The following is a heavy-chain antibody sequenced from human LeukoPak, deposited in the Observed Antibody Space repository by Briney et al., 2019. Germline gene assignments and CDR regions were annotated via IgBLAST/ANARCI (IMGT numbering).Heavy chain of an antibody. CDR1: GGSISSSSYY. V-gene: IGHV4-39*01. CDR2: IYYSGST. Sequence: PSETLSLTCTVSGGSISSSSYYCGWILQPPGMGLEWIGSIYYSGSTYYNPSLKSRVTISVDTSKNQFSLKLSSVTAADTAVYYCARAKQLAYINFDYWGQGTLVTVSS. CDR3: ARAKQLAYINFDY. D-gene: IGHD1-1*01. J-gene: IGHJ4*02.